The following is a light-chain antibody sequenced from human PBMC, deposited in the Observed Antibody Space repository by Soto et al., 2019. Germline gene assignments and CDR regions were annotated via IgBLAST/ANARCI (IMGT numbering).Light chain of an antibody. V-gene: IGLV1-44*01. CDR2: NIN. CDR3: AAWDDSLDVLI. J-gene: IGLJ2*01. CDR1: SSNIGSNT. Sequence: QSVLTQPPSASGTPGQRVTVSCSGSSSNIGSNTVNWYQHLPGTAPKLLIYNINQRPSGVPDRFSDSKSGTSASLAISGLQSEDEADYFCAAWDDSLDVLIFGGGTKLTVL.